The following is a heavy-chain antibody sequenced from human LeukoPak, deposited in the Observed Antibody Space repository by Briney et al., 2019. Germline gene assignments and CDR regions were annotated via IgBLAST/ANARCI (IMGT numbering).Heavy chain of an antibody. CDR2: IIPIFGTA. CDR1: GGTFSIYA. CDR3: ARDTREQIPAYGMDV. V-gene: IGHV1-69*13. Sequence: ASVKVSCKASGGTFSIYAISWVRQAPGQGLEWMGGIIPIFGTANYAQKFQGRVTITADESTSTAYMELSSLRSEDTAVYYCARDTREQIPAYGMDVWGQGTTVTVSS. D-gene: IGHD1-26*01. J-gene: IGHJ6*02.